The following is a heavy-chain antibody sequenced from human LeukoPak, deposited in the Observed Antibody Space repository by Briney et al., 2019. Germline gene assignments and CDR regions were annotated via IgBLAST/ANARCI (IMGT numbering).Heavy chain of an antibody. V-gene: IGHV3-7*01. CDR1: GFPFNNYW. J-gene: IGHJ2*01. D-gene: IGHD2-2*02. CDR3: ARDAHCSSTSCDKPLWYFDL. CDR2: INQDGSET. Sequence: GGSLRLSCAASGFPFNNYWMSWVRQALGKGLEWVANINQDGSETYYVDSVKGRFTISRDNAKNSLYLQMNSLGAEDTALYHCARDAHCSSTSCDKPLWYFDLWGRGTLVTVSS.